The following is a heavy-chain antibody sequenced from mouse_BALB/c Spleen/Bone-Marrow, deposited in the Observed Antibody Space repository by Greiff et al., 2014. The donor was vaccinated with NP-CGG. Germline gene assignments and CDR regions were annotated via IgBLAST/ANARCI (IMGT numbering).Heavy chain of an antibody. CDR1: GFNIKDTY. D-gene: IGHD1-1*01. J-gene: IGHJ3*01. CDR3: ASYYYGRSSFTY. Sequence: EVQLQQSGAELVKPGASVKLSCTASGFNIKDTYMHWVRQRPEQGLEWIGRIDPANGNTKSDPKFQGKATITADTSSNTAYLQLSSLTSEDTAVYYCASYYYGRSSFTYWGQGTLVTVSA. V-gene: IGHV14-3*02. CDR2: IDPANGNT.